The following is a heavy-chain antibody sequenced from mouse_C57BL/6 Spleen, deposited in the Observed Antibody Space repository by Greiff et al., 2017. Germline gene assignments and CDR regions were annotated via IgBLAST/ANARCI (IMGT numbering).Heavy chain of an antibody. J-gene: IGHJ4*01. CDR2: IDPSDSET. CDR1: GYTFTSYW. V-gene: IGHV1-52*01. Sequence: QVQLQQSGAELVRPGSSVKLSCKASGYTFTSYWMHWVKQRPIQGLEWIGNIDPSDSETHYNQKFKDKATLTVDKSSSTADMQLSSLTSEDSAVYYCARVGWSHYAMDYWGQGTSVTVSS. D-gene: IGHD2-3*01. CDR3: ARVGWSHYAMDY.